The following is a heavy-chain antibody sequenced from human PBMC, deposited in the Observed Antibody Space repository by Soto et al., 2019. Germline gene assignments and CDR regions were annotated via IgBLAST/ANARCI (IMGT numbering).Heavy chain of an antibody. D-gene: IGHD3-22*01. CDR2: IYYSGST. J-gene: IGHJ5*02. CDR1: GGSISSYY. CDR3: ARDYFGTDYYDSKAYNWFDP. V-gene: IGHV4-59*01. Sequence: SETLSLTCTFSGGSISSYYWSWIRQPPGKGLEWIGYIYYSGSTNYNPSLKSRVTISVDTSKNQFSLKLSSVTAADTAVYYCARDYFGTDYYDSKAYNWFDPWGQGTLVTSPQ.